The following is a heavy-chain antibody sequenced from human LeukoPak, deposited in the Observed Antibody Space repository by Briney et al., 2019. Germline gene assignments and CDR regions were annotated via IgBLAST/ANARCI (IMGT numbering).Heavy chain of an antibody. D-gene: IGHD2-15*01. CDR3: ARSVVVVAATPQLHWFDP. CDR1: GGTFSLYA. V-gene: IGHV1-69*05. J-gene: IGHJ5*02. CDR2: IIPIFGTE. Sequence: SVKVSRKSSGGTFSLYAISGVRQAPGQGLEGMGGIIPIFGTEKYAQKFQGRGTITTDESTSTAYMELSSLRSEDTAVYYCARSVVVVAATPQLHWFDPWGQGTLVTVSS.